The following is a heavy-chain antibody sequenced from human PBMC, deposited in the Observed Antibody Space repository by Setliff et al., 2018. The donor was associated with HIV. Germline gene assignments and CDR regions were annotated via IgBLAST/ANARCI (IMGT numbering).Heavy chain of an antibody. CDR2: ISTYNDYT. J-gene: IGHJ4*02. Sequence: ASVKVSCKTSGYTFRNFAISWVRQAPGQGLQWLGWISTYNDYTQSAREVLGRVTLTRDMSTNTAYLELSNLRSEDTAIYYCLRRATAAEVFDYWGQGTLVTVSS. CDR3: LRRATAAEVFDY. V-gene: IGHV1-18*01. D-gene: IGHD6-13*01. CDR1: GYTFRNFA.